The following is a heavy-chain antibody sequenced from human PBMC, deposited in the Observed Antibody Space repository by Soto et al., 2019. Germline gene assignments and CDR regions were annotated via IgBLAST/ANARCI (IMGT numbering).Heavy chain of an antibody. J-gene: IGHJ3*02. D-gene: IGHD6-19*01. CDR1: GGSISRYY. CDR2: SYYSGTT. CDR3: ARPYSTAWYDAFDI. V-gene: IGHV4-59*08. Sequence: QVQLQESGPGLVKPSETLSLTCNVSGGSISRYYWSWIRQAPGKGLEWIGSSYYSGTTNYNPSLTTRVTISIDTSKKHFSLKLSSVTAADTAVYYCARPYSTAWYDAFDIWGRGTMVTVSS.